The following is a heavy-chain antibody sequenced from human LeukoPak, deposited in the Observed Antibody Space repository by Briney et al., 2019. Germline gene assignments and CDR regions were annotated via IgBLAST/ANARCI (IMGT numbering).Heavy chain of an antibody. D-gene: IGHD1-26*01. CDR3: AKGRGWEASYYYYYMDV. V-gene: IGHV3-30*02. CDR1: GFTFSSYG. CDR2: IRYDGSNK. J-gene: IGHJ6*03. Sequence: PGGSLRLSCAASGFTFSSYGIHWVRQAPGKGLEWVAFIRYDGSNKYYTDSVKGRFTISRDNSKNTLYLQMNSLRAEDTAVYCCAKGRGWEASYYYYYMDVWGKGTTVTISS.